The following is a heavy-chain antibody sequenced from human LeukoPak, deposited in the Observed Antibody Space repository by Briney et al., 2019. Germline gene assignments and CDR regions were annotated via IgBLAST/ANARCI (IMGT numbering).Heavy chain of an antibody. CDR2: ISSSSSTI. J-gene: IGHJ4*02. CDR1: GFTFSSYS. D-gene: IGHD6-19*01. Sequence: PGGSLRLSCAASGFTFSSYSMTWVRQAPGEGLEWVSYISSSSSTIYYADSVKGRFTISRDNAKNSLYLQMNSLRAEDTAVYYCAGGQWLAVFDYWGQGTLVTVSS. CDR3: AGGQWLAVFDY. V-gene: IGHV3-48*01.